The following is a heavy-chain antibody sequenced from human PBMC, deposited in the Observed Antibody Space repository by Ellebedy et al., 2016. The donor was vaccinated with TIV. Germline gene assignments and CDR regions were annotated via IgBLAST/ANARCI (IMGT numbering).Heavy chain of an antibody. Sequence: SLKISCAASGFTFDDYGMHWVRQAPGKGLEWVSGISWNSGKIGYADSVKGRFNISRDNSNNMVYLQMNSLRAEDTAVYYCARDRHYFGSDRYYAPPFSYWGQGTLVTVSP. D-gene: IGHD3-10*01. J-gene: IGHJ4*02. CDR2: ISWNSGKI. CDR3: ARDRHYFGSDRYYAPPFSY. CDR1: GFTFDDYG. V-gene: IGHV3-9*01.